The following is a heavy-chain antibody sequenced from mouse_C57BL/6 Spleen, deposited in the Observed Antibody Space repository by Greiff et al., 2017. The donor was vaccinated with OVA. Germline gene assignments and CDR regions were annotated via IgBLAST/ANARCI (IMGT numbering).Heavy chain of an antibody. CDR3: ARTPHYYGSSYYFDY. D-gene: IGHD1-1*01. V-gene: IGHV5-6*01. Sequence: EVHLVESGGDLVKPGGSLKLSCAASGFTFSSYGMSWVRQTPDKRLEWVATISSGGSYTYYPDSVKGRFTISRDNAKNTLYLQMSSLKSEDTAMYYCARTPHYYGSSYYFDYWGQGTTLTVSS. CDR1: GFTFSSYG. CDR2: ISSGGSYT. J-gene: IGHJ2*01.